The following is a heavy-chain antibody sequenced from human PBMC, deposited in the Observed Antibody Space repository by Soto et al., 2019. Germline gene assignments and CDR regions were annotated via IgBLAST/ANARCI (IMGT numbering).Heavy chain of an antibody. D-gene: IGHD5-12*01. CDR2: ISYSGTT. J-gene: IGHJ5*02. V-gene: IGHV4-39*01. Sequence: SETLSLTCTVSSGSISSSSYYWGWIRQSPGKGLEWIGTISYSGTTYYNPSLKSRVTISVDTSKNQFSLNLSSVTAADTAVYYCARRRGGVVATENWFDPWGQGTLVTVSS. CDR3: ARRRGGVVATENWFDP. CDR1: SGSISSSSYY.